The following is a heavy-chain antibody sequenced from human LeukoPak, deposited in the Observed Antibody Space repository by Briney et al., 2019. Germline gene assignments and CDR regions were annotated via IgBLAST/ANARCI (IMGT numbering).Heavy chain of an antibody. CDR2: INPNSGGT. V-gene: IGHV1-2*06. CDR3: ARGPRGDTAMVKGLDY. Sequence: GASVKVSCKASGYTFTGYYMHWVRQAPGQGLEWMGRINPNSGGTNYAQKFQGRVTMTRDTSISTAYMELSRLRSDDTAVYYCARGPRGDTAMVKGLDYWGQGTLVTVSS. CDR1: GYTFTGYY. D-gene: IGHD5-18*01. J-gene: IGHJ4*02.